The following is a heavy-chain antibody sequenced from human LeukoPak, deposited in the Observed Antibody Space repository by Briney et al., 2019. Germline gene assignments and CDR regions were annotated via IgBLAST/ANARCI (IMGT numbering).Heavy chain of an antibody. J-gene: IGHJ4*02. CDR1: GFTVSSNY. D-gene: IGHD3-22*01. V-gene: IGHV3-21*01. Sequence: GGSLRLSCAASGFTVSSNYMNWVRQAPGKGLEWVSSISSSSSYIYYADSVKGRFTISRDNAKNSLYLQMNSLRAEDTAVYYCARETLNYYDSSGYFYYFDYWGQGTLVTVSS. CDR2: ISSSSSYI. CDR3: ARETLNYYDSSGYFYYFDY.